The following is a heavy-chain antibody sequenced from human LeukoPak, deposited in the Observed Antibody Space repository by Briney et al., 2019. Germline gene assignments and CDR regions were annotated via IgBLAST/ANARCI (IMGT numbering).Heavy chain of an antibody. CDR1: GGSISSSSYY. CDR3: ARGQFNPLLWFGELLYKDNWFDP. CDR2: IYYSGST. V-gene: IGHV4-39*01. D-gene: IGHD3-10*01. Sequence: PSETLSLTCIVSGGSISSSSYYWGWIRQPPGKGLEWIGSIYYSGSTYYNPSLKSRVTISIDTSKNQFSLNLISVTAADTAVYFCARGQFNPLLWFGELLYKDNWFDPWGQGTLVTVSS. J-gene: IGHJ5*02.